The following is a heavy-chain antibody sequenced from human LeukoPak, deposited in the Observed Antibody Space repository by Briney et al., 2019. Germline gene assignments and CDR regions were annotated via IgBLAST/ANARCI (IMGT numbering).Heavy chain of an antibody. CDR2: LSGSGGKR. D-gene: IGHD3-22*01. CDR3: AKGSYYYDSSHYFDY. J-gene: IGHJ4*02. Sequence: GGSLRLSCAGSGFTFSSYAMSWVRQAPGKGLEWVSTLSGSGGKRYYAESVKGRVTISRDNSKNTLYLQMNSLRAEDTAVYHCAKGSYYYDSSHYFDYWGQGTLVTVSS. V-gene: IGHV3-23*01. CDR1: GFTFSSYA.